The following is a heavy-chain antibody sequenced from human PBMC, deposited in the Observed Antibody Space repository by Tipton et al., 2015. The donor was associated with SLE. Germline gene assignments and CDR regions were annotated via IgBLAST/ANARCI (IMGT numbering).Heavy chain of an antibody. J-gene: IGHJ4*02. CDR1: GFSFSSYW. CDR3: ARLLEHFDY. CDR2: IKRDGSEK. Sequence: SLRLSCAASGFSFSSYWMSWVRQAPGKGLEWVANIKRDGSEKHYVDSVMGRFTISRDKAENSLYLQMNSLRADDTAVYYCARLLEHFDYWGQGTLVTVSS. V-gene: IGHV3-7*01.